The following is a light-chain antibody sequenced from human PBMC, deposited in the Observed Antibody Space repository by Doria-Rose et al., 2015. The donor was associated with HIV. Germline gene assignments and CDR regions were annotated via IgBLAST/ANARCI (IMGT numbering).Light chain of an antibody. J-gene: IGKJ3*01. CDR1: QSLLYTSKNY. V-gene: IGKV4-1*01. CDR3: QQYYDTPS. Sequence: TQSPDSLGMSLGESATLNCKSNQSLLYTSKNYLAWYQQKQGQPPNLLIYWASTRQSVVTARFSGSGSGTDFTLTISSLEAEDVAVYYCQQYYDTPSFGRGSTLDIK. CDR2: WAS.